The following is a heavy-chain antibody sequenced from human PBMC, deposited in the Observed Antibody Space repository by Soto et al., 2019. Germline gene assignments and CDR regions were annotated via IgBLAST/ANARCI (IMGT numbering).Heavy chain of an antibody. CDR3: ARGENWNGDFDY. CDR1: GGTFSSYA. D-gene: IGHD1-1*01. CDR2: IIPIFGTA. Sequence: GASVKVSCKASGGTFSSYAISWVRQAPGQGLEWMGGIIPIFGTANYAQKFQGRVTITADESTSTAYMELRSLRSDDTAVYYCARGENWNGDFDYWGQGTLVTVSS. J-gene: IGHJ4*02. V-gene: IGHV1-69*13.